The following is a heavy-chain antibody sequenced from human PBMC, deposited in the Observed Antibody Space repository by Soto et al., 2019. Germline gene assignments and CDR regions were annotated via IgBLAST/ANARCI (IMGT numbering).Heavy chain of an antibody. CDR1: GGSFSGYY. Sequence: KPSETLSLTCAVYGGSFSGYYWSWIRQPPGKGLEWIGEINHSGSTNYNPSLKSRVTISVDTSKNQFSLKLSSVTAADTAVYYCARGHSSSWYVRIYYYYGIPHDAFDIWGQGTMVTVSS. D-gene: IGHD6-13*01. V-gene: IGHV4-34*01. J-gene: IGHJ3*02. CDR3: ARGHSSSWYVRIYYYYGIPHDAFDI. CDR2: INHSGST.